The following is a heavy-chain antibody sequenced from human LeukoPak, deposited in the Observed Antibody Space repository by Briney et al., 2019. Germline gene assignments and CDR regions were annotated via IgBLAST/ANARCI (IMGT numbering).Heavy chain of an antibody. CDR1: GFIFSSYW. CDR3: AKDRGSSGYPDAFDI. J-gene: IGHJ3*02. CDR2: INTDGSST. D-gene: IGHD3-22*01. Sequence: GGSLRLSYAASGFIFSSYWMHWVRHAPGKGLAWVSRINTDGSSTSYADSVKGRFTISRDNAKNTLYLQMNSLRAEDTAVYYCAKDRGSSGYPDAFDIWGQGTMVTVSS. V-gene: IGHV3-74*01.